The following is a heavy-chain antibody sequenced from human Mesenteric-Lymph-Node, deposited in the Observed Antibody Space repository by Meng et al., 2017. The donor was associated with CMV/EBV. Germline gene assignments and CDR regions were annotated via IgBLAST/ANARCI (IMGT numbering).Heavy chain of an antibody. V-gene: IGHV3-72*01. CDR2: TLNKPNSYTT. J-gene: IGHJ3*02. CDR3: TRGHSGIDIYAFDI. CDR1: GFSFTDYY. D-gene: IGHD1-26*01. Sequence: GESLKISCAASGFSFTDYYMDWVRQAPGKGLEWLGRTLNKPNSYTTEYAASVKGRFTISRDDSRNLLYLQLTSLKTEDTAVYYCTRGHSGIDIYAFDIWGQGTMVTVSS.